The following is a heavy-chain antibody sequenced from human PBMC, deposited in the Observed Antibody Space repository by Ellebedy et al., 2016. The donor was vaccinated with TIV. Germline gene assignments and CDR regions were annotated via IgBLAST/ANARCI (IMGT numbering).Heavy chain of an antibody. CDR2: IANDERGR. Sequence: PGGSLRLSCAASGFAFSSYAMHWVRQAPGKGLEWVAVIANDERGRHYADSVKGRFTISRDNSKNTLDLQMNSLRVEDTAVYYCVKGGYDRSGYYAPPVECWGQGTLVTVSS. J-gene: IGHJ4*02. D-gene: IGHD3-22*01. CDR1: GFAFSSYA. V-gene: IGHV3-30*18. CDR3: VKGGYDRSGYYAPPVEC.